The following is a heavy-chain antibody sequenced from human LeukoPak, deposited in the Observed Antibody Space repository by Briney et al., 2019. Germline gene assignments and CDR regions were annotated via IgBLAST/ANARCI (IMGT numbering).Heavy chain of an antibody. D-gene: IGHD2-2*01. CDR3: ARVDCSSTSCYDYYYYYYMDV. CDR1: GGTFSSYA. Sequence: SMKVSCKASGGTFSSYAISWVRQAPGQGLEWMGGIIPIFGTANYAQKFQGRVTITADESTSTAYMELGSLRSEDTAVYYCARVDCSSTSCYDYYYYYYMDVWGKGTTVTVSS. J-gene: IGHJ6*03. V-gene: IGHV1-69*13. CDR2: IIPIFGTA.